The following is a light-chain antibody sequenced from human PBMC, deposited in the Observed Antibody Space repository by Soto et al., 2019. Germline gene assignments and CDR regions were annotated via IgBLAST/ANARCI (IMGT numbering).Light chain of an antibody. V-gene: IGLV2-14*01. CDR1: SSDVGGYNY. J-gene: IGLJ2*01. CDR2: EVS. Sequence: QSALTQPASVSGSPGQSITISCTGTSSDVGGYNYVSWYQQHPGKAPKLMIYEVSNRPSGVSNRFSGSKSGNTASLTISGLQADDEADYYCTSYTSTSTLVLFGGGPKLTVL. CDR3: TSYTSTSTLVL.